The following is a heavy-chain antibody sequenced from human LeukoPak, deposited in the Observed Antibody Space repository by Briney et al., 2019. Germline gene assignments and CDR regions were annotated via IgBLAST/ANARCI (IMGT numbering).Heavy chain of an antibody. D-gene: IGHD3-3*01. V-gene: IGHV3-21*01. CDR1: GFTFSSYS. Sequence: GGSLRLSCAASGFTFSSYSMNWVRQAPGKGLEWVSSISSSSSYIYYADSVKGRFTISRDNAKNSLYLQMNSLRAEDTAVYYCARESRLRFLEWLPSANFYMDVWGKGTTVTVSS. CDR3: ARESRLRFLEWLPSANFYMDV. J-gene: IGHJ6*03. CDR2: ISSSSSYI.